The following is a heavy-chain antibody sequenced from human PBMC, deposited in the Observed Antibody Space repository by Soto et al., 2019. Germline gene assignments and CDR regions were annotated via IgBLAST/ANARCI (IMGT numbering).Heavy chain of an antibody. J-gene: IGHJ6*02. V-gene: IGHV4-39*02. CDR3: AREGVRYVSSTSCYPYGMDV. Sequence: PSETLSLTCTVSGGSVSSGSYYWSWIRQPPGKGLEWIGSIYYSGSTYYNPSLKSRVTISVDTSKNQFSLKLSSVTAADTAVYYCAREGVRYVSSTSCYPYGMDVCGQGTTVAVS. CDR1: GGSVSSGSYY. D-gene: IGHD2-2*01. CDR2: IYYSGST.